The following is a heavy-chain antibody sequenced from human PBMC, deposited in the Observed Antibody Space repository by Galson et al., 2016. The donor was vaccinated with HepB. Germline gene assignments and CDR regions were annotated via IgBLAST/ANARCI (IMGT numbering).Heavy chain of an antibody. V-gene: IGHV3-73*01. D-gene: IGHD4-17*01. J-gene: IGHJ4*02. CDR2: IKTAANSYAT. Sequence: CAASGFTFSVSAIHWVRQPSGKGLEWVGRIKTAANSYATAYAASVKGRFTISRDDSKNTAYLQMNSLNTEDTAVYYCTRLDYGDFRFDYWGQGALVTVSS. CDR3: TRLDYGDFRFDY. CDR1: GFTFSVSA.